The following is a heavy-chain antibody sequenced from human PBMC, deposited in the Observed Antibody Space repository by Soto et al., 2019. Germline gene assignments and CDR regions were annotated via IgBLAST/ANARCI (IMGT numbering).Heavy chain of an antibody. CDR1: GGSISSGDYY. D-gene: IGHD3-9*01. V-gene: IGHV4-30-4*01. J-gene: IGHJ4*02. CDR3: ARVGDDILTYRPLFDY. Sequence: TSETLSLTCTVSGGSISSGDYYWSWIRQPPGKGLEWIGYIYYSGSTYYNPSLKSRVTISVDTSKNQFSLKLSSVTAADTAVYYCARVGDDILTYRPLFDYWGQGTLVTVSS. CDR2: IYYSGST.